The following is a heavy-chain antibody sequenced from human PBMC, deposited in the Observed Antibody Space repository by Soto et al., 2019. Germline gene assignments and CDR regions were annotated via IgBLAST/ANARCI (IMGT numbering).Heavy chain of an antibody. CDR3: AGRGEDYCSGGSCYSVSDYYYGMDV. Sequence: QVQLVQSGAEVKKPGSSVKVSCKASGGTFSSYAISWVRQAPGQGLEWMGGIIPIFGTANYAQKFQGRVKITAEESTSTAYMELSSLRSEDTAVYYCAGRGEDYCSGGSCYSVSDYYYGMDVWGQGTTVTVSS. J-gene: IGHJ6*02. V-gene: IGHV1-69*01. D-gene: IGHD2-15*01. CDR1: GGTFSSYA. CDR2: IIPIFGTA.